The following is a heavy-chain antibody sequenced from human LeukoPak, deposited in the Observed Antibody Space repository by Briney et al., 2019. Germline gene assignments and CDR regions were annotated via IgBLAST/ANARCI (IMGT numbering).Heavy chain of an antibody. CDR1: GGSFRGYY. CDR2: INHSGST. V-gene: IGHV4-34*01. Sequence: SETLALTCAVYGGSFRGYYWSWIRQPPGKGLDWIGEINHSGSTNYNPSLKSRVTISVDTSKNQSSLKLSSVTAADTAVYYCARGSYSSSVKLRFRYSYGIDYLGQRTLVTVSS. CDR3: ARGSYSSSVKLRFRYSYGIDY. D-gene: IGHD5-18*01. J-gene: IGHJ4*02.